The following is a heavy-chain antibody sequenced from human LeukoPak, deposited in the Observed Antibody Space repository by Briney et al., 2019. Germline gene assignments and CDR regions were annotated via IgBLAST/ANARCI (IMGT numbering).Heavy chain of an antibody. D-gene: IGHD6-6*01. Sequence: GGSLRLSCAASEFTFSNYAMNWVRQAPGKRPEWVSGISSGGGSIYYADSVKGRFTISRDNSKNMLYLQMNSLRAEDTAVYYCASSPLAARPKLDYWGKGTLVTVSS. V-gene: IGHV3-23*01. J-gene: IGHJ4*02. CDR2: ISSGGGSI. CDR3: ASSPLAARPKLDY. CDR1: EFTFSNYA.